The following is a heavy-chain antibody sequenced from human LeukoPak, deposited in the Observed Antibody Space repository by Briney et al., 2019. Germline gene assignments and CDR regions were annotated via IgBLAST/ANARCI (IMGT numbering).Heavy chain of an antibody. CDR1: GYTFTNYW. D-gene: IGHD6-13*01. CDR2: IFPGDSDT. V-gene: IGHV5-51*01. CDR3: ARHPAVYSSPFDY. Sequence: GESLKISCKGSGYTFTNYWIGWVRQMPGQGLEWMGIIFPGDSDTRYSPSFQGQVTISADKSISTAYLQWSSLKASDTAMYYCARHPAVYSSPFDYWGQGTLVTVSS. J-gene: IGHJ4*02.